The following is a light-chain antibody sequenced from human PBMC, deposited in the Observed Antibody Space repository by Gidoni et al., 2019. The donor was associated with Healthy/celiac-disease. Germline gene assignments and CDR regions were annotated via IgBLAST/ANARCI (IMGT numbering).Light chain of an antibody. V-gene: IGKV1-8*01. CDR2: AAS. CDR3: QQYYSYPR. CDR1: QGISSY. Sequence: AIRITQSPSPLSASTGDRVTITCRASQGISSYLAWYQQKPGKAPKLLIYAASTLQSGVPSRFSGSGSGTDFTLTISCLQSEDFATYYCQQYYSYPRFGQGTKVEIK. J-gene: IGKJ1*01.